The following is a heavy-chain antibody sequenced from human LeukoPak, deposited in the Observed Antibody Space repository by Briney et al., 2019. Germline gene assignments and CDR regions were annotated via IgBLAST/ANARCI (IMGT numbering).Heavy chain of an antibody. CDR1: GYSFTTYW. D-gene: IGHD5-24*01. J-gene: IGHJ3*02. CDR3: TRSPRDGYHDAFDI. Sequence: GESPKISCKGSGYSFTTYWIAWVRQMPGEGLGWMGIIYPGDSETRYSPSFQGQVTISADKSITTSYLQWGSLKASDTAMYYCTRSPRDGYHDAFDIWGQGTMVTV. CDR2: IYPGDSET. V-gene: IGHV5-51*01.